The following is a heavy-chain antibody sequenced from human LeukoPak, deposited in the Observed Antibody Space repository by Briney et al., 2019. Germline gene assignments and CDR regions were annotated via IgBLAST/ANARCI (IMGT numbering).Heavy chain of an antibody. CDR3: TRGMDILTGYWFDP. D-gene: IGHD3-9*01. Sequence: GGSLRLSCAVSSFTFSSEAMGWVRQLPGGGLEWVSTISPAGGTTYYAESMKGRFTISRDNSKSTLYLQMNSLRVEDTAVYYCTRGMDILTGYWFDPWGQGTLVTVSS. CDR1: SFTFSSEA. CDR2: ISPAGGTT. V-gene: IGHV3-23*01. J-gene: IGHJ5*02.